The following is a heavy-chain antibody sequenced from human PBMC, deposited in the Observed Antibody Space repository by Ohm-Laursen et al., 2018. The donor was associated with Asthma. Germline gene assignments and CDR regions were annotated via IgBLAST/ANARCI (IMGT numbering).Heavy chain of an antibody. CDR1: GGSISSADYC. V-gene: IGHV4-31*03. CDR2: IYNGGSA. D-gene: IGHD1-26*01. Sequence: SETLSLTCTVSGGSISSADYCLNWIRRHPGKGLEWIGFIYNGGSASYNPSLKSRVTISADTSKNQFSLKLISVTAADTAVYHCAVGSSSHKVDYWGQGTLVTVSS. J-gene: IGHJ4*02. CDR3: AVGSSSHKVDY.